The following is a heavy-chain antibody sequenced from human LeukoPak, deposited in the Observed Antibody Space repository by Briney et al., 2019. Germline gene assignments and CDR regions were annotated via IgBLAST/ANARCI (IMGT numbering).Heavy chain of an antibody. CDR1: GFTFDGYA. V-gene: IGHV3-43*02. Sequence: GGSLRLSCAASGFTFDGYAMHWVRQAPGKGLEWVSLISGDGGSTYYADSVKGRFTISRDNSKNSLYLQMHSLRTEDTALYYCAKHISYDYGGNREEYFQHLVQGTLVTVSS. CDR3: AKHISYDYGGNREEYFQH. CDR2: ISGDGGST. D-gene: IGHD4-23*01. J-gene: IGHJ1*01.